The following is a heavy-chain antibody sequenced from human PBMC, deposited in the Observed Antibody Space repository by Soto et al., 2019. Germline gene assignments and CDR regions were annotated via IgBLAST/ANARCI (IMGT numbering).Heavy chain of an antibody. Sequence: PSDTLSLTCTVSGGSISSYYWIWIRQPPGKGLEWIGYIYYSGSTNYNPSLKSRVTISVDTSKNQFSLKLTSVTAADTAVYYCARRYGGNFDYWGQGTLVTVS. CDR2: IYYSGST. D-gene: IGHD1-26*01. CDR1: GGSISSYY. V-gene: IGHV4-59*01. J-gene: IGHJ4*02. CDR3: ARRYGGNFDY.